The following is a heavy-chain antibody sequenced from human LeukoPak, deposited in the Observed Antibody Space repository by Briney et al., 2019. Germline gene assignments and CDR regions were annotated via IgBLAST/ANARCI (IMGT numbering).Heavy chain of an antibody. CDR3: ARIQVNWFGEVTSLSPPNYGMDV. J-gene: IGHJ6*02. Sequence: ASVRASCKASGYTFTDDGISWVRQGPGQGLEWVGWISPYNGDTKYADKVLGRVTMSADISTTTAYMELRSLRSDDTAVYYCARIQVNWFGEVTSLSPPNYGMDVWGQGTTVIVSS. CDR2: ISPYNGDT. D-gene: IGHD3-10*01. CDR1: GYTFTDDG. V-gene: IGHV1-18*01.